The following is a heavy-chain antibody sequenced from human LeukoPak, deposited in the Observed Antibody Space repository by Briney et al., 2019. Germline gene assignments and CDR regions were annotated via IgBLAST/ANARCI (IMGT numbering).Heavy chain of an antibody. CDR1: GFTFSHYA. D-gene: IGHD3-22*01. Sequence: GRSLRLSCAASGFTFSHYAMHGVRQAPGKGLEWVAVISFDGTNKFYADSVKGRFTISRDNSKNALYLQMNSLRAEDTAVYYCAKGGYYERPWYFDYWGQGTLVTVSS. CDR2: ISFDGTNK. V-gene: IGHV3-30*18. J-gene: IGHJ4*02. CDR3: AKGGYYERPWYFDY.